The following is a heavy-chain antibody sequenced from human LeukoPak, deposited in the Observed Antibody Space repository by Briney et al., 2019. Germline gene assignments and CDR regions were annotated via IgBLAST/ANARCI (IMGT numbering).Heavy chain of an antibody. Sequence: SETLSLTCAVYSESFSGYYRSWISQPPGKGLEWIGEINHSGSTNYNPSLKSRVTISVDTSKNQFSLKLSSVTAADTAVYYCARGTVVVAEIYYYGMDVWGQGTTVTVSS. D-gene: IGHD2-15*01. CDR3: ARGTVVVAEIYYYGMDV. CDR1: SESFSGYY. J-gene: IGHJ6*02. CDR2: INHSGST. V-gene: IGHV4-34*01.